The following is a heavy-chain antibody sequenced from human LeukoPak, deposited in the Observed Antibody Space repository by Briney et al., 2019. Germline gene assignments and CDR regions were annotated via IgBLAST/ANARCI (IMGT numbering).Heavy chain of an antibody. CDR2: ICDSGGRK. CDR1: GITLSKYG. J-gene: IGHJ4*02. V-gene: IGHV3-23*01. D-gene: IGHD6-13*01. CDR3: ARDGAAAGLDY. Sequence: GGALRLSCAVPGITLSKYGMSWVRQAPGKGLEWVAGICDSGGRKYNADSVKGRFTISRDNSKNPLYLQMSSLSAEDTAVYYCARDGAAAGLDYWGQGTLVTVSS.